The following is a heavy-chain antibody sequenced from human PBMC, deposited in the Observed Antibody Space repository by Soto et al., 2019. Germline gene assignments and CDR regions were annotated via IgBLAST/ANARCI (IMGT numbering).Heavy chain of an antibody. CDR3: CAGYSFWG. CDR2: ISADGSNT. V-gene: IGHV3-23*01. CDR1: GFTISSYG. Sequence: EVQLLESGGGLIQPGGSLRLSCAASGFTISSYGMSWVRQAPGKGLEWVSAISADGSNTYYADSVRGRFTVSRDNSKYGLDPQKSSLRAGDTAVYYCCAGYSFWGGARGTLVTVSS. D-gene: IGHD5-12*01. J-gene: IGHJ4*02.